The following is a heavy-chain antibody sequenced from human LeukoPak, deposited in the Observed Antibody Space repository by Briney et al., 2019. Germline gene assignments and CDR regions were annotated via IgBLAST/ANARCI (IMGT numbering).Heavy chain of an antibody. Sequence: GGSLRLSCAASGFTFSSYSMNWVRQAPGKGLEWVSYISSSSSTIYYADSVKGRFTISRDNSKNTLYLQMNSLRAEDTAVYYCAKVRKGSDYYYYGMDVWGQGTTVTVSS. D-gene: IGHD1-26*01. CDR1: GFTFSSYS. CDR2: ISSSSSTI. V-gene: IGHV3-48*01. J-gene: IGHJ6*02. CDR3: AKVRKGSDYYYYGMDV.